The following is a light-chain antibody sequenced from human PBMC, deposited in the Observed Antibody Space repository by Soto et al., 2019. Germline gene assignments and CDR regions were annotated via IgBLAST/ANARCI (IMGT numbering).Light chain of an antibody. V-gene: IGKV1-5*01. CDR1: QSINNW. Sequence: DIQMTQPPSTLSASVGDRVTITCRASQSINNWLAWYQRKPGKAPKFLIYDASNLESGVPSRFSGSASGTEFTLTISSLQPDDFATYYCQQYDNYPLTFGGGTKVDIK. CDR3: QQYDNYPLT. J-gene: IGKJ4*01. CDR2: DAS.